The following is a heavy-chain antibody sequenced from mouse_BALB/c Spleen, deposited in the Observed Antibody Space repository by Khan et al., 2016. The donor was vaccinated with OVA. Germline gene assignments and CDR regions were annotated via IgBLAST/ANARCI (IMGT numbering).Heavy chain of an antibody. CDR1: GYSTTSDYA. CDR3: ARRGDGYYGAMDY. Sequence: EVQLQESGPGLVKPSQSLSLTCTVTGYSTTSDYAWNWIRQFPGNKLEWMGYISYSGSTSYNPSLKSRISITRDTSKNQFFLQLNSVTTEDTATYYCARRGDGYYGAMDYWGQGTSVTVSS. CDR2: ISYSGST. D-gene: IGHD2-3*01. V-gene: IGHV3-2*02. J-gene: IGHJ4*01.